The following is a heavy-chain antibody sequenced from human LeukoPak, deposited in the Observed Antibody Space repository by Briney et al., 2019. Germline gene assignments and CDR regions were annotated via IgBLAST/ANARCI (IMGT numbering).Heavy chain of an antibody. D-gene: IGHD3-3*01. V-gene: IGHV4-34*01. CDR2: INHSGST. CDR1: GGSFSGYY. J-gene: IGHJ5*02. Sequence: SETLSLTCAVYGGSFSGYYWSWIRQPPGKGLEWIGEINHSGSTNYNPSLKSRVTISVDTSKNQFSLKLSSVTAADTAVYYCASRHISLYDFWSGYYTARNNWFDPWGQGTLVTVSS. CDR3: ASRHISLYDFWSGYYTARNNWFDP.